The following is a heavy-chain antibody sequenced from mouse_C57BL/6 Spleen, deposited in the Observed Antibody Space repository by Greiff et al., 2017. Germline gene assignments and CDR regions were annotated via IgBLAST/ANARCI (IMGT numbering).Heavy chain of an antibody. J-gene: IGHJ1*03. CDR1: GYSFTGYY. CDR2: INPSTGGT. D-gene: IGHD1-1*01. CDR3: ARRKGYYGSSYQYFDV. Sequence: EVQLQQSGPELVKPGASVKISCKASGYSFTGYYMNWVKQSPEKSLEWIGEINPSTGGTTYNQKFKAKATLTVDKSSSTAYMQLKSLTSEDSAVYYCARRKGYYGSSYQYFDVWGTGTTVTVSS. V-gene: IGHV1-42*01.